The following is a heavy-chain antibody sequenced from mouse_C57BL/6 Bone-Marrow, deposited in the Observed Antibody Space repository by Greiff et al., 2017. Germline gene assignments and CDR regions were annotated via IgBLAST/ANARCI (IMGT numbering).Heavy chain of an antibody. J-gene: IGHJ1*01. V-gene: IGHV1-15*01. Sequence: QVQLKQSGAELVRPGASVTLSCKASGYTFTDYEMHWVKQTPVHGLEWIGAIDPETGGTAYNQKFKGKDILTADKSSSTAYMELRSLTSEDSAVYYCTRPTMIKDWYFDVWGAGTTVTVSS. CDR1: GYTFTDYE. CDR3: TRPTMIKDWYFDV. D-gene: IGHD2-4*01. CDR2: IDPETGGT.